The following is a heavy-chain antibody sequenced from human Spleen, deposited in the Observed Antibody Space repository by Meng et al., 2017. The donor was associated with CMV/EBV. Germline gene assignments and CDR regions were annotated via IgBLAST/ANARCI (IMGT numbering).Heavy chain of an antibody. D-gene: IGHD2-2*03. CDR3: AKNRGGGWILYGDAFDI. CDR2: ISYDGSNK. V-gene: IGHV3-30*04. CDR1: GFTFSTYA. Sequence: GESLKISCAASGFTFSTYAMHWVRQAPGKGQEWVAVISYDGSNKYYADSVKGRFTISRDNSKNTLYLQLNSLGAEDTAVYYGAKNRGGGWILYGDAFDIWGQGTMVTVSS. J-gene: IGHJ3*02.